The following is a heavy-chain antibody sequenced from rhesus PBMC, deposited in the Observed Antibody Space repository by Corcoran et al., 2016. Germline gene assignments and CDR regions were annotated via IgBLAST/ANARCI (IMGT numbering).Heavy chain of an antibody. J-gene: IGHJ4*01. CDR1: GGPIRSGSSY. CDR3: ARSPYSGYGKYDY. Sequence: QVQLQESGPGLVKPSETLSLTCAVAGGPIRSGSSYCSWIRQPPGKGLEWIGYITYSGSTSYNPSLKSRVTISRDTSKNQFSLNLNSVTAADTAVYFCARSPYSGYGKYDYWGQGVLVTVSP. CDR2: ITYSGST. D-gene: IGHD5-24*01. V-gene: IGHV4-122*02.